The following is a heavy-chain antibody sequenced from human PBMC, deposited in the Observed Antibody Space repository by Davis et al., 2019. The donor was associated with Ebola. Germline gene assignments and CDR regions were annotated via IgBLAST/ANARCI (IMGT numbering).Heavy chain of an antibody. D-gene: IGHD3-10*02. V-gene: IGHV6-1*01. CDR1: GDTVTGSAVA. J-gene: IGHJ4*02. CDR3: AREYVNSYAY. Sequence: MPSETLSLTCVISGDTVTGSAVAWTWIRQSPSRGLEWLGGTYYRSKWYNEYGPSVKSRITITSDTSKNQFSLHLNSVTPEDTAIYYCAREYVNSYAYWGQGTLVTVSS. CDR2: TYYRSKWYN.